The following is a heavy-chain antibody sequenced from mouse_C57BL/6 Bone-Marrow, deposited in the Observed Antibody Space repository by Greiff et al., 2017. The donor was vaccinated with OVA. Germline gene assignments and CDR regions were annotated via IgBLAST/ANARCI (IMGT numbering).Heavy chain of an antibody. CDR1: GFTFSSYG. J-gene: IGHJ4*01. CDR2: ISSGGSYT. CDR3: ARRGIGAMDY. V-gene: IGHV5-6*02. Sequence: EVKLVESGGDLVKPGGSLKLSCAASGFTFSSYGMSWVRQTPDKRLEWVATISSGGSYTYYPDSVKGRFTISRDNAKNTLYLQMSSLKSEDTAMYYCARRGIGAMDYWGQGTSVTVSS.